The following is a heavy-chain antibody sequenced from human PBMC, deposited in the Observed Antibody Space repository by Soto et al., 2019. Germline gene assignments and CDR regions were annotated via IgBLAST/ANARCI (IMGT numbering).Heavy chain of an antibody. CDR3: ARVSPSGYCSSTSCRTAEHFDY. CDR2: IKQDGSEK. D-gene: IGHD2-2*01. CDR1: GFTFSSYW. Sequence: GGSLRLSCAASGFTFSSYWMSWVRQAPGKGLEWVANIKQDGSEKYYVDSVKGRFTISRDNAKNSLYLQMNSLRAEDTAVYYCARVSPSGYCSSTSCRTAEHFDYWGQGTLVTVSS. V-gene: IGHV3-7*01. J-gene: IGHJ4*02.